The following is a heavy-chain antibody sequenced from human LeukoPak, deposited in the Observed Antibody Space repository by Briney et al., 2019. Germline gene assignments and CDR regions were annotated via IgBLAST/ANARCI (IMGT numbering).Heavy chain of an antibody. D-gene: IGHD1-26*01. V-gene: IGHV1-18*01. J-gene: IGHJ4*02. Sequence: ASVKVSCKASGYTFTSYGISWVRQAPGQGLEWMGWISAYNGNTNYAQKLQGRVAMTTDTSTSTAYMELRSLRSDDTAVYYCARDGAYSGSYPFDYWGQGTLVTVSS. CDR2: ISAYNGNT. CDR3: ARDGAYSGSYPFDY. CDR1: GYTFTSYG.